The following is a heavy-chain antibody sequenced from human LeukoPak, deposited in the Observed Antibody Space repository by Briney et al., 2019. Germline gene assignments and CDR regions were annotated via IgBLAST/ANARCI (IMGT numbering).Heavy chain of an antibody. CDR1: GFTFSSYW. Sequence: GGSLRLSCAASGFTFSSYWMSWVGQAPGKGLEWVANINQDGSGKYYVDSVKGRFTISRDNAKNPLYLQMNSLRAEDTAVYYCARVVGAEYFDLWGRGTLVTVSS. CDR2: INQDGSGK. D-gene: IGHD1-26*01. CDR3: ARVVGAEYFDL. J-gene: IGHJ2*01. V-gene: IGHV3-7*01.